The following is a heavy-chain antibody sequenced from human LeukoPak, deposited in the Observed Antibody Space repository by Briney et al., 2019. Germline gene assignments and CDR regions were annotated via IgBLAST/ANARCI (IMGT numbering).Heavy chain of an antibody. CDR2: ISAYNGNT. CDR1: GYTFTSYG. CDR3: ARANSNYFRKDWFDP. D-gene: IGHD4-4*01. Sequence: ASVKVSCKASGYTFTSYGISWVRQAPGQGLEWMGWISAYNGNTNYAQKLQGRVTMTTDTSTSTAYMELSSLRSEDTAVYYCARANSNYFRKDWFDPWGQGTLVTVSS. J-gene: IGHJ5*02. V-gene: IGHV1-18*01.